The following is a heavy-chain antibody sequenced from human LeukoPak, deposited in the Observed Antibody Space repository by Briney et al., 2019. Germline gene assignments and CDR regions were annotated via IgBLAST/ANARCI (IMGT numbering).Heavy chain of an antibody. CDR1: GGSISSYY. J-gene: IGHJ4*02. V-gene: IGHV4-59*01. Sequence: SETLSLTCTVSGGSISSYYWSWIRQPPGKGLEWIGYIYYSGSTNYNPSLKSRVTISVDTSKNQFSLKLSSVTAADTAVYYCAREEVTPAGLIDYWGQETLVTVSS. CDR3: AREEVTPAGLIDY. CDR2: IYYSGST. D-gene: IGHD2-21*02.